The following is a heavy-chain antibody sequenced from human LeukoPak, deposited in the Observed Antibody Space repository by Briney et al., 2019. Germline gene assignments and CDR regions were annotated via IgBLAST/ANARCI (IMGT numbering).Heavy chain of an antibody. J-gene: IGHJ3*02. D-gene: IGHD5-24*01. CDR1: GGSISTTSYY. Sequence: SETLSLTCTVSGGSISTTSYYWGWIRQPPGKGLECIGNIYYSGSTYYNPSLKSRVTISVDTSKNQFSLKLSSVTAADTAVYYCARAILGSEDAFDIWGQGTTVTISS. CDR2: IYYSGST. CDR3: ARAILGSEDAFDI. V-gene: IGHV4-39*07.